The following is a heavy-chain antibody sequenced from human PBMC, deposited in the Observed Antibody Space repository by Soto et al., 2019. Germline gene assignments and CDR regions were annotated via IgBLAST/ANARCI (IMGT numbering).Heavy chain of an antibody. J-gene: IGHJ6*02. Sequence: GASVKLSCTASGYTFTIYAIHWVRQAPGQRLEWMGWINSGNGNTKSSQKFQGRVTITRDTSASTAYMELSSLRSEDTAVYYCAGWRTDYYYYYGLDVWGLGTTVTVSS. CDR2: INSGNGNT. CDR1: GYTFTIYA. D-gene: IGHD2-8*02. V-gene: IGHV1-3*01. CDR3: AGWRTDYYYYYGLDV.